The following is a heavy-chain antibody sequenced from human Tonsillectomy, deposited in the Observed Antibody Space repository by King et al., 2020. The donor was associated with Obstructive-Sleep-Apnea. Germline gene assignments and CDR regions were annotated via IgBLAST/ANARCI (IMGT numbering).Heavy chain of an antibody. CDR1: GFMFRSYG. D-gene: IGHD1-20*01. CDR3: VKDIGQSYKWGNPDALDI. Sequence: VQLVESGGGVVQPGTSLRLSCTASGFMFRSYGMHWVRQAPGKGLEWVAFMRFDGTYESYVDSVKGRFTISRDNSKNTLYLQMSSLRDEDMGVYYCVKDIGQSYKWGNPDALDIWGQGTMVTVSS. CDR2: MRFDGTYE. V-gene: IGHV3-30*02. J-gene: IGHJ3*02.